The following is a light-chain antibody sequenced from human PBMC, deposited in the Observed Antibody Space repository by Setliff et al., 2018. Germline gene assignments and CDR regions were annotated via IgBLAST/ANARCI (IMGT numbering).Light chain of an antibody. CDR2: RFS. J-gene: IGLJ1*01. Sequence: QSVLTQPPSVSGAPGHTVTISCTGSSSNIGATYDVHWYQHVPGTAPKLLLYRFSNRPSGVPHRFSGSTSGTSASLAITGLQVEDEADYYRQSYDTRLNDYVFGTGTKVTVL. CDR1: SSNIGATYD. V-gene: IGLV1-40*01. CDR3: QSYDTRLNDYV.